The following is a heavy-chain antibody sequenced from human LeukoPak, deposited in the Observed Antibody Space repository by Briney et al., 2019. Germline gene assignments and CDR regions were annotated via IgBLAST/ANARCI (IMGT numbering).Heavy chain of an antibody. V-gene: IGHV1-2*02. J-gene: IGHJ5*02. CDR2: INTKSGRT. CDR1: GYSFTDYY. CDR3: ARADFIDAGPYLIGP. Sequence: GASVRVSCKTSGYSFTDYYIHWVRQAPGQGLEWMGWINTKSGRTSSARKFQGRVTMTRDPSITTVYMDMAWLTSDDTAIYFCARADFIDAGPYLIGPWGQGTLLTVSS. D-gene: IGHD3-3*01.